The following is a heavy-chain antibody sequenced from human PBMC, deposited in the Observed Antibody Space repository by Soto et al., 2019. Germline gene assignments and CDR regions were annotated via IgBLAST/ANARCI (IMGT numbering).Heavy chain of an antibody. D-gene: IGHD2-2*01. CDR2: IYPGDSDT. Sequence: GESLKISCKGSGYSFTSYWIGWVRQMPGKGLEWMGIIYPGDSDTRYSPSFQGQVTISADKSISTAYLQWSSLKASDTAMYYCASTVPAANSSYYYYGMDVWGQGTTVTVSS. J-gene: IGHJ6*02. CDR1: GYSFTSYW. CDR3: ASTVPAANSSYYYYGMDV. V-gene: IGHV5-51*01.